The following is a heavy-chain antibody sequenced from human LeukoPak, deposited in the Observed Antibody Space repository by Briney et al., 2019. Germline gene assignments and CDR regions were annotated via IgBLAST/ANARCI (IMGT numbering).Heavy chain of an antibody. CDR3: ARCMSELDYGDFAYYYHMDV. D-gene: IGHD4-17*01. CDR2: FYSSTRT. Sequence: PSETLSLTCTVSGDSLTSGSRYWSWIRQPAGKGLEWIGHFYSSTRTTYNPSLESRVTISGDTAKNQFSLKLDSVTAADTAVYFCARCMSELDYGDFAYYYHMDVWGKGTTVTVSS. J-gene: IGHJ6*04. V-gene: IGHV4-61*09. CDR1: GDSLTSGSRY.